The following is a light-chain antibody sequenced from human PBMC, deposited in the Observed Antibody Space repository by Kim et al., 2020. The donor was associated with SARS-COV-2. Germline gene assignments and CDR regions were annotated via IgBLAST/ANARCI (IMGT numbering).Light chain of an antibody. CDR3: CSYAGSYTVV. V-gene: IGLV2-11*01. J-gene: IGLJ2*01. Sequence: QSALTQPRSVSGSPGQSVTIPCTGTSSDVGGYNYVSWYQQHPDKAPKLMISDVNKRPSGVPDRFSGSKSGNTASLTISGLQAEDEADYYCCSYAGSYTVVFGGGTQLTVL. CDR1: SSDVGGYNY. CDR2: DVN.